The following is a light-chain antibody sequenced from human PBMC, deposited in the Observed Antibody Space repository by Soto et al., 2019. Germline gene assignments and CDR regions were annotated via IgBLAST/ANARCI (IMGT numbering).Light chain of an antibody. CDR2: DAS. Sequence: VLTQSPATLSLSPGERATLSCRASQSVSSYLAWYHQKHGQAPRRLIYDASNRATGIPARFSGSGSGTAFTLTISSLEPEDFAVYYCQQRSNWPRLTFGGGTKVDIK. J-gene: IGKJ4*01. V-gene: IGKV3-11*01. CDR1: QSVSSY. CDR3: QQRSNWPRLT.